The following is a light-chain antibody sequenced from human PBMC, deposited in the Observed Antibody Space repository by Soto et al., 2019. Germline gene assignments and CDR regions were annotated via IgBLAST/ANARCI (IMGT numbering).Light chain of an antibody. CDR1: QSVISNY. V-gene: IGKV3-20*01. Sequence: EVVLTQSPGIVSLSPGERVTLSCRASQSVISNYLAWYQQRPGQAPRLLIYAASSRATGIPDRFSGSGSGTDFTLSISSLEPEDFAVYYCQQYGSSLTWTFGQGTKVEMK. CDR2: AAS. CDR3: QQYGSSLTWT. J-gene: IGKJ1*01.